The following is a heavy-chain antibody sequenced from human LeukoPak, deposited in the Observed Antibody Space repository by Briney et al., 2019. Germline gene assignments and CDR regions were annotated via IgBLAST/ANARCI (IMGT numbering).Heavy chain of an antibody. D-gene: IGHD3-16*01. J-gene: IGHJ4*02. CDR2: ISHDARNK. V-gene: IGHV3-30*04. Sequence: GRSLRLSCAASGFTFSSYAIHWVRQAPGKGLEWVAVISHDARNKYYADSVKGRFTISRDNSKNTLYLQMDSLRVEDTAVYYSAREGIYGLDYWGQGTLVTVSS. CDR1: GFTFSSYA. CDR3: AREGIYGLDY.